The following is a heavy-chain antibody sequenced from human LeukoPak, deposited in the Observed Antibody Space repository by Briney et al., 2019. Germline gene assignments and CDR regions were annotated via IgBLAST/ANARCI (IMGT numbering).Heavy chain of an antibody. Sequence: SETLSLTCTVSGGSISSNTYSWGWIRQPPGKGLEWIGSIYYGGSAYYNPSLKSRVTISVDTSKNQFSLKLSSVTAADTAVYYCARVVPRLRRFDYWGQGTLVTVSS. CDR2: IYYGGSA. J-gene: IGHJ4*02. V-gene: IGHV4-39*07. D-gene: IGHD4-17*01. CDR1: GGSISSNTYS. CDR3: ARVVPRLRRFDY.